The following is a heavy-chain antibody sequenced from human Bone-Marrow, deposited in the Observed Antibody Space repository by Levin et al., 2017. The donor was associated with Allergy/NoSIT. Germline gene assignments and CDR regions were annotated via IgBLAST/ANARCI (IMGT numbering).Heavy chain of an antibody. CDR2: IYYSGST. D-gene: IGHD2-2*01. Sequence: KASETLSLTCTVSGASISSFYWSWIRQPPGKGLEWIGYIYYSGSTNYSPSLKSRVSMSADMSRNQVYLTMSSVTAADTAVYYCARQAVPVAMNGFDSWGQGTLVTVSS. CDR1: GASISSFY. V-gene: IGHV4-59*08. CDR3: ARQAVPVAMNGFDS. J-gene: IGHJ5*01.